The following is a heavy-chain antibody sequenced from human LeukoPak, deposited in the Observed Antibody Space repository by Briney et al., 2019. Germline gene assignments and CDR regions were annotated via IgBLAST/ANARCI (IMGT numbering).Heavy chain of an antibody. CDR3: ATVSGNRWFDH. CDR1: GFTFSRYW. CDR2: IKQDGSEK. Sequence: GGSLRLSCAASGFTFSRYWMSWVRQAPGKGLEWVANIKQDGSEKYYVDSVKGRFTISRDNAKNSLYLQMNSLRAEDTAVYFCATVSGNRWFDHWGQETLVTVSS. J-gene: IGHJ5*02. V-gene: IGHV3-7*01. D-gene: IGHD1-14*01.